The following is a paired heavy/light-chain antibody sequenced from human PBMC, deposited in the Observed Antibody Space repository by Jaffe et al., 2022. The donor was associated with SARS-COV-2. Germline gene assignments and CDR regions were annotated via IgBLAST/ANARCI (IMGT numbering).Heavy chain of an antibody. CDR3: AKAGGRRYQRHWARFESGIYYFDY. Sequence: EVQLLESGGGLVQPGGSLRLSCAASGFTFSSYAMSWVRQAPGKGLEWVSAISGSGGSTYYADSVKGRFTISRDNSKNTLYLQMNSLRAEDTAVYYCAKAGGRRYQRHWARFESGIYYFDYWGQGTLVTVSS. J-gene: IGHJ4*02. CDR1: GFTFSSYA. V-gene: IGHV3-23*01. D-gene: IGHD2-2*01. CDR2: ISGSGGST.
Light chain of an antibody. Sequence: QSALTQPASVSGSPGQSITISCTGTSSDVGGYNYVSWYQQHPGKAPKLMIYEVSNRPSGVPDRFSGSKSGNTASLTISGLQAEDEADYYCSSYTSSNVVFGGGTKLTVL. CDR1: SSDVGGYNY. J-gene: IGLJ2*01. CDR2: EVS. V-gene: IGLV2-14*01. CDR3: SSYTSSNVV.